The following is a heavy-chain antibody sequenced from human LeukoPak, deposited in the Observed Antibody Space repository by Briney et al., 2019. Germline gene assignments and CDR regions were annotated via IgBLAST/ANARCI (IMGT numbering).Heavy chain of an antibody. Sequence: RPGGSLRLSCAASGFTFSNYWMHWVRQVPDKGLVWVSRIKGDGSGRDYADSVKGRFTISRDNAKNTLYLQMNSLRVEDTAVYYCTRGSGGTYYPFDYWGQGALVTASS. V-gene: IGHV3-74*01. CDR2: IKGDGSGR. D-gene: IGHD3-10*01. CDR3: TRGSGGTYYPFDY. CDR1: GFTFSNYW. J-gene: IGHJ4*02.